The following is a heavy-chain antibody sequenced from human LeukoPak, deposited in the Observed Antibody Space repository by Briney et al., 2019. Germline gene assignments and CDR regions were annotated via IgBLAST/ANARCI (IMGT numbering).Heavy chain of an antibody. CDR1: GGSVSSGFYY. CDR2: IYESGTT. J-gene: IGHJ5*02. CDR3: ARQNYYASGTYKAHWLDP. V-gene: IGHV4-39*01. D-gene: IGHD3-10*01. Sequence: SETLSLTCTVAGGSVSSGFYYWSWIRQHPGKGLEWIGYIYESGTTYYNPSLKSRVTISVDTSKNQFSLKLTSATASDAAVYYCARQNYYASGTYKAHWLDPWGQGTLVTVSS.